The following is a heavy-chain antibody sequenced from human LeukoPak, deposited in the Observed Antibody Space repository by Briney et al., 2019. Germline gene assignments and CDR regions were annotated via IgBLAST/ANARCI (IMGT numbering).Heavy chain of an antibody. Sequence: SETLSLTCTVSGGSISSYYWSWIRQPAGKGLEWIGRIYTSGSTNYNPSLKSRVTISVDTSKIQFSLKLSSVAATDTAVYFCARLRFDFWSGYTHPYFDYWGQGTLVTVSS. V-gene: IGHV4-4*07. CDR3: ARLRFDFWSGYTHPYFDY. J-gene: IGHJ4*02. CDR2: IYTSGST. D-gene: IGHD3-3*01. CDR1: GGSISSYY.